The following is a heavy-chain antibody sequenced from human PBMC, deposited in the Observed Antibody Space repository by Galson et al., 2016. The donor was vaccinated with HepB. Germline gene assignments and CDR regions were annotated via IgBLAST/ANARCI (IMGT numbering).Heavy chain of an antibody. CDR1: GRSISSGGYY. CDR2: TYYSGST. Sequence: TLSLTCTVSGRSISSGGYYWSWIRQHPGKGLEWIGYTYYSGSTYYNPSLKSRVTIPVDTSKNQFSLKLSSVTAADTAVYCCARIVRWLQVPYYFDYWGQGTLVTVSS. J-gene: IGHJ4*02. CDR3: ARIVRWLQVPYYFDY. D-gene: IGHD5-24*01. V-gene: IGHV4-31*03.